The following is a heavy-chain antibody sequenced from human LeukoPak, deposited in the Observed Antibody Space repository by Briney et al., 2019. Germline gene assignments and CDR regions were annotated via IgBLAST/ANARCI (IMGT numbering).Heavy chain of an antibody. D-gene: IGHD3-9*01. CDR2: IKQDGSEK. J-gene: IGHJ4*02. V-gene: IGHV3-7*01. Sequence: GGSLRLSCAASGFTFSSYWMSWVRQAPGKGLEGVANIKQDGSEKYYVDSVKGRFTISRDNAKNSLYLQMNSLRAEDTAVYYCAREYYDILTGYYVFSAYYFDYWGQGTLVTVSS. CDR1: GFTFSSYW. CDR3: AREYYDILTGYYVFSAYYFDY.